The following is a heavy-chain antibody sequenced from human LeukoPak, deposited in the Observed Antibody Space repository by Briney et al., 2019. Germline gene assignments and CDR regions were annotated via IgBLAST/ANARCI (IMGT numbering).Heavy chain of an antibody. Sequence: ASVKVSCKASGYTFTDYYMHWVRQAPRQGFEWMGCINPNDGDTNYAQKFQGRVTMTRDTSISTAHMEVSRLRSDDTAVYYCARANFLYCSSSTCLFDYWGQGTLVTVSS. J-gene: IGHJ4*02. CDR3: ARANFLYCSSSTCLFDY. CDR1: GYTFTDYY. D-gene: IGHD2-2*01. V-gene: IGHV1-2*02. CDR2: INPNDGDT.